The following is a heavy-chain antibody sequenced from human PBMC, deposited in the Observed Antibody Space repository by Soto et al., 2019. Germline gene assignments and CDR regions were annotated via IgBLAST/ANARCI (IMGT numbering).Heavy chain of an antibody. Sequence: AGGSLRLSCAATGFAFNIYAMSWVRQAPGKGLEWVSGIGGGDTYYADSVKGRFTISRDNSKNMVFLQMTSLRAEDTATYFCAKDKQDHNSVWDPFDIWGQGTMVTVSS. CDR1: GFAFNIYA. CDR3: AKDKQDHNSVWDPFDI. CDR2: IGGGDT. J-gene: IGHJ3*02. D-gene: IGHD1-20*01. V-gene: IGHV3-23*01.